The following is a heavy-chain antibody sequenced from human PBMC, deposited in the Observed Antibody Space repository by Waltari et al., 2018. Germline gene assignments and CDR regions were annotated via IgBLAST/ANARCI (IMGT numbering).Heavy chain of an antibody. CDR1: GGSISSSSYY. J-gene: IGHJ4*02. CDR2: SYYSGST. Sequence: QLQLQESGPGLVKPSETLSLTCTVSGGSISSSSYYWGWIRQPPGKGLEWIGSSYYSGSTYSNPSLKSRVTISVDTSKNQFSLKLSSVTAADTAVYYCARLFYYDSSGFDYWGQGTLVTVSS. D-gene: IGHD3-22*01. V-gene: IGHV4-39*01. CDR3: ARLFYYDSSGFDY.